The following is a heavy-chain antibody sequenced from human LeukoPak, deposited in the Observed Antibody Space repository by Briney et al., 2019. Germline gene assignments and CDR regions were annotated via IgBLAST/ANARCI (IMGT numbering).Heavy chain of an antibody. Sequence: ASVKVSCKVSGYTVIELSMHWVRQAPGEGLEWMGGFDPKKGEAVYSQKFQGRVTMTEDTSTDTVHMELSSLSSEDTAVYYCARVCYDFWSGYWFDPWGQGTLVTVSS. CDR2: FDPKKGEA. J-gene: IGHJ5*02. D-gene: IGHD3-3*01. CDR3: ARVCYDFWSGYWFDP. CDR1: GYTVIELS. V-gene: IGHV1-24*01.